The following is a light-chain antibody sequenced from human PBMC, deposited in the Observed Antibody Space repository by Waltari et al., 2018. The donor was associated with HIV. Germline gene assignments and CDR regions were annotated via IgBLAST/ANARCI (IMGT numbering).Light chain of an antibody. V-gene: IGLV8-61*01. Sequence: QTVVTQEPSFPVSPGGTITLTGGVSSAAVPTNYSPSWYQRPPGRAPLTLLSNPNLRSSWVPYRFSASILGNKAALTITGAQADDESDYYFLLYMGGGIYVFGTGTKVTVL. CDR2: NPN. CDR1: SAAVPTNYS. J-gene: IGLJ1*01. CDR3: LLYMGGGIYV.